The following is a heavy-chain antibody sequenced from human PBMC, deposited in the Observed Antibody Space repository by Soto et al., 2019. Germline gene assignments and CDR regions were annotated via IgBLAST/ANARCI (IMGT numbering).Heavy chain of an antibody. CDR3: ERTATAGKYYYGMDV. Sequence: PGESLKIFCKGSGYSFTSYWIGWVLQMPGKGLELMGIIYPGDSDTRYSPSFQGQVTIPADKSISTAYLQWSSLKASDTAMYYCERTATAGKYYYGMDVWGQGTTVTVSS. J-gene: IGHJ6*02. D-gene: IGHD6-13*01. V-gene: IGHV5-51*01. CDR2: IYPGDSDT. CDR1: GYSFTSYW.